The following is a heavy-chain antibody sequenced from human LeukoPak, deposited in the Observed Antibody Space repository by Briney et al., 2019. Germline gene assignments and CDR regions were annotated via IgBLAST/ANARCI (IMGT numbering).Heavy chain of an antibody. D-gene: IGHD2-2*01. CDR3: AESSTGRIVYSNY. Sequence: LETLSLTCTVSGGSIRSSSYYWGWIRQPPGKGLEWIGTIYYSGSTYYNPSLKSRVTISGDTSKNQFSLKLSSVTAADTAVYYCAESSTGRIVYSNYWGQGTLVTVSS. V-gene: IGHV4-39*01. CDR2: IYYSGST. J-gene: IGHJ4*02. CDR1: GGSIRSSSYY.